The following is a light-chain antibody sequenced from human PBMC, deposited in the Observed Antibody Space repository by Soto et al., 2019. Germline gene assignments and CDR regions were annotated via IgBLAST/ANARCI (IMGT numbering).Light chain of an antibody. CDR3: QRYNSAPWT. V-gene: IGKV1-27*01. CDR2: VAS. Sequence: DIQMTQSPSSLSASVGDRVTITCRASQGISNYLAWYQQQPGNVPKLLIYVASTLQSGVPSRFSGSGSETDFTLTISSLQSEDVATYYCQRYNSAPWTFGQGTKVEIK. J-gene: IGKJ1*01. CDR1: QGISNY.